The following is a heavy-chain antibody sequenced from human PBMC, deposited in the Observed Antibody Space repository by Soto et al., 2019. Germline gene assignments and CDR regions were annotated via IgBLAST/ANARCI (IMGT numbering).Heavy chain of an antibody. Sequence: PGGSLRLSCAASGFTFSSYAMSWVRQAPGKGLEWASAISGSGGSTYYADSVKGRFTISRDNSKNTLYLQMPSLRAVDTAVSYYAKSPRDSSGYSDYWGPGTLVTVSS. CDR3: AKSPRDSSGYSDY. D-gene: IGHD3-22*01. V-gene: IGHV3-23*01. CDR1: GFTFSSYA. J-gene: IGHJ4*02. CDR2: ISGSGGST.